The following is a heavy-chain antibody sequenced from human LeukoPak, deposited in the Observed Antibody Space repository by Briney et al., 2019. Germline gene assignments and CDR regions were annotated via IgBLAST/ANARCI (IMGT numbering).Heavy chain of an antibody. Sequence: PSETLSLTCTVSGGSISDNYWSWIRLPAGKGLEWIGRIYSSGNTYYNPSLNSRVTISVDKSLMQFSLDLTSVAAADTAVYYCARGGGGSFYGNGFDLWGQGTTVTVSS. CDR3: ARGGGGSFYGNGFDL. J-gene: IGHJ3*01. CDR2: IYSSGNT. V-gene: IGHV4-4*07. CDR1: GGSISDNY. D-gene: IGHD1-26*01.